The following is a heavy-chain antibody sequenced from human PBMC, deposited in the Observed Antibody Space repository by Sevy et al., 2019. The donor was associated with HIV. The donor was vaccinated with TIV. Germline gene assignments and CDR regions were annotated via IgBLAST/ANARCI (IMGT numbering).Heavy chain of an antibody. D-gene: IGHD3-3*01. CDR1: GFTFSSYW. J-gene: IGHJ6*02. V-gene: IGHV3-7*01. Sequence: GGSLRLSCAASGFTFSSYWMSWVRQAPGKGLEWVANIKQDGSEKYYVDSVEGRFTISRDNAKNSLYLQMNSLRAEDTAVYYCARHVGRGYDFWSGYPYYYYYGMDVWGQGTTVTVSS. CDR2: IKQDGSEK. CDR3: ARHVGRGYDFWSGYPYYYYYGMDV.